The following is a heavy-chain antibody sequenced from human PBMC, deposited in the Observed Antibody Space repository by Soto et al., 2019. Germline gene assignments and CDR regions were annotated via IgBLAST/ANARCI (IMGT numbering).Heavy chain of an antibody. D-gene: IGHD6-13*01. J-gene: IGHJ4*02. CDR1: GGYISSYY. CDR2: VYYSGTT. Sequence: QVQLQESGPGLVKPSETLSLTCTVSGGYISSYYWTWIRQPPGKGLEWVGYVYYSGTTDYNPSLQSRVTISVATSKNQFSLKVKSVTAADTAIYYCARAGSTWRYFFDYWGQGSLVTVSS. V-gene: IGHV4-59*01. CDR3: ARAGSTWRYFFDY.